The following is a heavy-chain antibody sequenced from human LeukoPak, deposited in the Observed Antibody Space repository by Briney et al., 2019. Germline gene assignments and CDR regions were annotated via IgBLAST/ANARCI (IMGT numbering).Heavy chain of an antibody. J-gene: IGHJ5*02. Sequence: SETLSLTCTVSGGSISRGSYSWGWIRQSPGKGLEWIGEINHSGSTNYNPSLKSRVTISVDTSKNQFSLNLSSVTAADTAIYYCARVEVGPTENWFDPWGQGTLVTVSS. D-gene: IGHD1-26*01. CDR1: GGSISRGSYS. V-gene: IGHV4-39*07. CDR3: ARVEVGPTENWFDP. CDR2: INHSGST.